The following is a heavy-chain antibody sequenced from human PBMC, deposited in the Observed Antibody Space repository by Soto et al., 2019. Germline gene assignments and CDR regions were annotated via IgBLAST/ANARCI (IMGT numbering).Heavy chain of an antibody. CDR1: GFTFSSYA. D-gene: IGHD1-26*01. CDR2: IGAGGGST. V-gene: IGHV3-23*01. Sequence: EVQVLESGGGLVQPGGSLRLSCAASGFTFSSYAMTWVRQAPGKGLEWVSVIGAGGGSTYYAGSVMGRFTISRDNSKNTLYLQMHSLRAEHTAVYYCAKVNSGSSYAPGDYLGQGTLVTVYS. CDR3: AKVNSGSSYAPGDY. J-gene: IGHJ4*02.